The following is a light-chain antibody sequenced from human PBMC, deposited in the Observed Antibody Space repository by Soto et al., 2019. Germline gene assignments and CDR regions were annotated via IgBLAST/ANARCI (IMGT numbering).Light chain of an antibody. CDR1: QSVNSNY. CDR2: GAS. V-gene: IGKV3-20*01. CDR3: QQYDASPPVT. J-gene: IGKJ3*01. Sequence: IVLTQSPGTLSLSPGERATLSCRASQSVNSNYLAWYQQKPGQAPRLLIYGASNRATGIPDRFTGSGSGTDFTLIINRLEPEDFAVYYCQQYDASPPVTVGPGTRVETK.